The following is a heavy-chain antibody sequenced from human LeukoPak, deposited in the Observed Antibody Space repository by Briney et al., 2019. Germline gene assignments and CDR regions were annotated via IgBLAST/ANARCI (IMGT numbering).Heavy chain of an antibody. J-gene: IGHJ5*02. CDR1: GGSISSYY. CDR3: ARDYCSSTSCYTSNSYNWFDP. Sequence: SETLSLTCTVSGGSISSYYWSWIRQPAGKGLEWIGRIYTSGSTNYNPSLKSRVTMSEDTSKNQFSLKLSSVTAADTAVYYCARDYCSSTSCYTSNSYNWFDPWGQGTLVTVSS. D-gene: IGHD2-2*02. CDR2: IYTSGST. V-gene: IGHV4-4*07.